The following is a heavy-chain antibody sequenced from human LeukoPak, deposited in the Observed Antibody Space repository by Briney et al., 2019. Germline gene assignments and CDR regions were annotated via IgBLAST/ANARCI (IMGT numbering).Heavy chain of an antibody. Sequence: EASVKVSCKVSGYTLTELSMHWVRQAPGKGLEWMGGFDPEDGETIYAQKFQGRVTMTEDTSTDTAYMELSSLRSEDTAVYYCARDQWVGATSIYYYGMDVWGQGTTVTVSS. CDR3: ARDQWVGATSIYYYGMDV. J-gene: IGHJ6*02. V-gene: IGHV1-24*01. CDR1: GYTLTELS. CDR2: FDPEDGET. D-gene: IGHD1-26*01.